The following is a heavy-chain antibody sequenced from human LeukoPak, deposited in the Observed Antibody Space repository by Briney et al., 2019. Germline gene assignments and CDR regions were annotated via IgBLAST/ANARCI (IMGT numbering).Heavy chain of an antibody. Sequence: GGSLRLSCAASGFTFDDYAMHWVRQAPGKGLEWVSGISWNSGSIGYADSVKGRFTISRDNAKNSLYLEMNSLMAEDMYLYYCAKEAPRQYDYVWGSYREGGGYFDYWGQGTLVTVSS. CDR1: GFTFDDYA. CDR2: ISWNSGSI. J-gene: IGHJ4*02. D-gene: IGHD3-16*02. V-gene: IGHV3-9*03. CDR3: AKEAPRQYDYVWGSYREGGGYFDY.